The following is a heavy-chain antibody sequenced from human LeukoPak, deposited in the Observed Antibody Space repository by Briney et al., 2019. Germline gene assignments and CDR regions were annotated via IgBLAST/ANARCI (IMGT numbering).Heavy chain of an antibody. D-gene: IGHD1-20*01. CDR3: AREFKQSNWNDGHWFDP. Sequence: ASVKVSCKASGGTFTSYGISWVRQAPGQGLEWMGRISTIFEIANYAQKFQGRVTITADKSMSTAYMELSSLRSEDSAIYYCAREFKQSNWNDGHWFDPWGQGTLVTVSS. J-gene: IGHJ5*02. V-gene: IGHV1-69*04. CDR2: ISTIFEIA. CDR1: GGTFTSYG.